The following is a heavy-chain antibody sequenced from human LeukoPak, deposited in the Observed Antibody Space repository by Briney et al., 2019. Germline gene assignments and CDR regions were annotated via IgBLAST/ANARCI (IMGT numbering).Heavy chain of an antibody. Sequence: GGSLRLSCAAAGFTFSSYGMSWVRQAPGKGLEWVSAIRGSGGSTYYADSVKGRFTISRDNSKNTLYLQMNRLRAEDTAVYYCAKCESPITMIVVVTGSLFDYWGQGTLVTVSS. CDR1: GFTFSSYG. CDR3: AKCESPITMIVVVTGSLFDY. CDR2: IRGSGGST. V-gene: IGHV3-23*01. D-gene: IGHD3-22*01. J-gene: IGHJ4*02.